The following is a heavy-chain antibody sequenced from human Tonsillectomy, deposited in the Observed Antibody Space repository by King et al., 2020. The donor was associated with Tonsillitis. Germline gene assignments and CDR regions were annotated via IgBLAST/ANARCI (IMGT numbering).Heavy chain of an antibody. D-gene: IGHD6-19*01. CDR1: GFIFSNYA. J-gene: IGHJ4*02. CDR3: AKDTAVAGYY. Sequence: VQLVESGGGLVQPGGSLRLSCAASGFIFSNYAMSWVRQAPGKGLEWVAAISGSGGRTHYAESVKGRFTISRDNSKKTLYMQMNSLRAEDTAVYYCAKDTAVAGYYWGQGTQVIVPS. CDR2: ISGSGGRT. V-gene: IGHV3-23*04.